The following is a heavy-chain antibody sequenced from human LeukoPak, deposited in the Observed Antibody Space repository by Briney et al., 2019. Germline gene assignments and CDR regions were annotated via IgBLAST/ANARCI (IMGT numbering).Heavy chain of an antibody. Sequence: PSETLSLTCTVSGYSISSGYYWGWIRQPPGKGLEWIGSIYHSGSTNYNPSLKSRVTISVDTSKDQFSLKLSSVTAADTAVYYCARDAVLVATTPFDYWGQGTLVTVSS. D-gene: IGHD5-12*01. CDR2: IYHSGST. CDR1: GYSISSGYY. J-gene: IGHJ4*02. CDR3: ARDAVLVATTPFDY. V-gene: IGHV4-38-2*02.